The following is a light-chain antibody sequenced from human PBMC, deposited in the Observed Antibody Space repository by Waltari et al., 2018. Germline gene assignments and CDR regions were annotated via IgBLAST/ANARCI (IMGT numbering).Light chain of an antibody. CDR3: QQYNSWPSGT. V-gene: IGKV3-15*01. CDR1: QSVSSN. CDR2: GVS. J-gene: IGKJ1*01. Sequence: EIVMTQSPGILSVSPGERATLSCRASQSVSSNLACYQQKPGQAPRLLIHGVSSRATGIPARFSGSGTGTEFALTISSLQSEDFAVYYCQQYNSWPSGTFGQGTKVEIK.